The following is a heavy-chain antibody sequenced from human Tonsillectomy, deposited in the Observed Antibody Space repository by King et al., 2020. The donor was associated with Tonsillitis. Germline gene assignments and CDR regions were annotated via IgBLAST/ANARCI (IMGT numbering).Heavy chain of an antibody. CDR2: IYYSGST. Sequence: LQLQESGPGLVKPSETLSLTCTVSGGSISSSSYYWGWIRQPPGEGLEWIGSIYYSGSTYYNPSLKSRVTISVDTSKNQFSLKLSSVTAADTAVYYCARSRVLVRAFDTWGHGTTVTVSS. CDR3: ARSRVLVRAFDT. J-gene: IGHJ3*02. CDR1: GGSISSSSYY. D-gene: IGHD3-10*01. V-gene: IGHV4-39*07.